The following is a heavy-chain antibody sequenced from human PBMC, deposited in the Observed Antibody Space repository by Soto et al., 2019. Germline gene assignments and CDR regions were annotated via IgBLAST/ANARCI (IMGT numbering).Heavy chain of an antibody. CDR2: TYYRSKWYN. CDR3: ARYYYGSGSAENPKRNYYYYMDV. Sequence: SQTLSLTCAISGDSVSSNSAAWNWIRQSPSRGLEWLGRTYYRSKWYNDYAVSVKSRITINPDTSKNQFSLQLNSVTPEDTAVYYCARYYYGSGSAENPKRNYYYYMDVWGKGTTVTVSS. CDR1: GDSVSSNSAA. J-gene: IGHJ6*03. D-gene: IGHD3-10*01. V-gene: IGHV6-1*01.